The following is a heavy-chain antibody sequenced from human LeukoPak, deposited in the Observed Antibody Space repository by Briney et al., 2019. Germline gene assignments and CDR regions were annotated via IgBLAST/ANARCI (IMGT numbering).Heavy chain of an antibody. CDR2: ISYDGSNK. CDR1: GFTFSSYA. Sequence: GGSLRLSCAASGFTFSSYAMHWVRQAPGKGLEWVAVISYDGSNKYYADSVKGRFTISRDNSKNTLYLQMNSLRAEDTAVYYCARGFTDGDYVRIGLIDYWGQGTLVTVSS. D-gene: IGHD4-17*01. J-gene: IGHJ4*02. V-gene: IGHV3-30-3*01. CDR3: ARGFTDGDYVRIGLIDY.